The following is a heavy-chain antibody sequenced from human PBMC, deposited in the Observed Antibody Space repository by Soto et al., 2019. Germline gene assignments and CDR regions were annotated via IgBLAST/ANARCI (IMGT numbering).Heavy chain of an antibody. CDR2: ISWNSGSI. D-gene: IGHD2-2*01. Sequence: PGGSLILSCAASGFTFDDYALHWVRQAPGKGLEWVSGISWNSGSIGYADSVKGRFTISRDNAKNSLYLQMNSLRAEDTALYYCAKDRSLGYCISTSCYGAELTFDYWGQGTLVTVSS. CDR3: AKDRSLGYCISTSCYGAELTFDY. J-gene: IGHJ4*02. V-gene: IGHV3-9*01. CDR1: GFTFDDYA.